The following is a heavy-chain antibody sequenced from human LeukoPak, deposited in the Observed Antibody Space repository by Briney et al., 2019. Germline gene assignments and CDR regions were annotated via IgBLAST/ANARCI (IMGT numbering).Heavy chain of an antibody. CDR2: ISYDGSNK. D-gene: IGHD6-13*01. V-gene: IGHV3-30*18. J-gene: IGHJ4*02. CDR1: GFTFSSYG. Sequence: PGRSLRLSCAASGFTFSSYGMDSVRQAPGKGVEWVAVISYDGSNKYYADSVKGRFTISRDNSKNTLYLQMNSLRAKDSAVYYCAKVGHGSSLDYWGQGTLVTVSS. CDR3: AKVGHGSSLDY.